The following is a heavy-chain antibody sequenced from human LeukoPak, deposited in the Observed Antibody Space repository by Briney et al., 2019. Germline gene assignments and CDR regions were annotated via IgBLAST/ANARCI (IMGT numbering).Heavy chain of an antibody. J-gene: IGHJ6*02. CDR2: INHSGST. D-gene: IGHD6-6*01. V-gene: IGHV4-34*01. CDR1: GGSFSGCY. CDR3: ARAYSSSSAGLRYYSMDV. Sequence: SETLSLTCAVYGGSFSGCYWSWIRQPPGKGLEWIGEINHSGSTNYNPSLKSRVTISVDTSKNQFSLKLSSVTAADTAVYYCARAYSSSSAGLRYYSMDVWGQGTTVTVSS.